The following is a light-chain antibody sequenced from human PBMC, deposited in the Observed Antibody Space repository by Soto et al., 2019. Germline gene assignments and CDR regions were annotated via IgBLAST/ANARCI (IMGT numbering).Light chain of an antibody. J-gene: IGLJ1*01. V-gene: IGLV2-23*01. CDR2: EGS. CDR1: SSDVGNYNL. CDR3: CSYAGSSTYG. Sequence: QSVLTQPASVSVSPVQSITISCTGTSSDVGNYNLVSWYQQHPGKAPKLMIYEGSKRPSGGSNRFSGSKSGNTASLTISILQAEHEADYYCCSYAGSSTYGFGTGTKLTVL.